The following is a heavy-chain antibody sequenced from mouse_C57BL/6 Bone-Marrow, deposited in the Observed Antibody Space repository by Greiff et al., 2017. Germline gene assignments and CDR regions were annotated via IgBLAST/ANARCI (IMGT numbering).Heavy chain of an antibody. V-gene: IGHV1-52*01. Sequence: QVQLQQPGAELVRPGSSVKLSCKASGYTFTSYWMHWVKQRPIQGLEWIGNIDPSDSETHYNQKFKDKPTLTVDKSTSTAYMQLSCLTSEDSAVYYCAFYYDYGRYYFDYWGQGTTLTVSS. CDR3: AFYYDYGRYYFDY. D-gene: IGHD2-4*01. CDR2: IDPSDSET. CDR1: GYTFTSYW. J-gene: IGHJ2*01.